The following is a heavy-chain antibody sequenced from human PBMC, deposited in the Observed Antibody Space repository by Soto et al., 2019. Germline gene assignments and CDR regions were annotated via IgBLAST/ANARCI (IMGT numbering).Heavy chain of an antibody. D-gene: IGHD5-12*01. Sequence: LRLSCAASGFTFSSYWMSWVRQAPGKGLEWVANIKQDGSEKYYVDSVKGRFTISRDNAKNSLYLQMNSLRAEDTAVYYCARHREWLRRGYYYGMDVWGQGTTVTVSS. J-gene: IGHJ6*02. CDR1: GFTFSSYW. V-gene: IGHV3-7*05. CDR3: ARHREWLRRGYYYGMDV. CDR2: IKQDGSEK.